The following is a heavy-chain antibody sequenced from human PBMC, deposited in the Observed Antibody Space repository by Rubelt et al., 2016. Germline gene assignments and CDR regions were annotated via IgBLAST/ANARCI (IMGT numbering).Heavy chain of an antibody. Sequence: QAPGKGLEWVAVVRFDGTRTYYADSVKGRFTISRDNSKNTLYPQMNSLRAEDTAVYFCAKVRGKYYDSPGMDAWGQGTTVTVSS. D-gene: IGHD3-16*01. CDR3: AKVRGKYYDSPGMDA. CDR2: VRFDGTRT. V-gene: IGHV3-33*06. J-gene: IGHJ6*02.